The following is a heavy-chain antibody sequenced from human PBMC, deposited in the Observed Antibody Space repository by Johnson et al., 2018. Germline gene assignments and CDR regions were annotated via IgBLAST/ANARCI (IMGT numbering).Heavy chain of an antibody. J-gene: IGHJ6*03. V-gene: IGHV3-23*04. Sequence: EVQLVESGGGLEQPGGSLRLSCAASGFIFSNYPMNWVRQAPGKGLEWVSAVSASGDTTHYADSVKGRFTISRDNSRKTLFLQMNSLRAEDTALYYCAKDTGIAPTPYYFYYMDVGGKGTPVTVSS. CDR3: AKDTGIAPTPYYFYYMDV. CDR1: GFIFSNYP. CDR2: VSASGDTT. D-gene: IGHD2-21*01.